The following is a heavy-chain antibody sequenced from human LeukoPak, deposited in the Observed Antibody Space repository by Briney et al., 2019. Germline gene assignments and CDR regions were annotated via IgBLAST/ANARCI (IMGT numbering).Heavy chain of an antibody. J-gene: IGHJ4*02. CDR3: ARAKDFWSEGGWYFDY. V-gene: IGHV1-2*02. D-gene: IGHD3-3*01. CDR2: INPNSGGT. CDR1: GYTFTGYY. Sequence: GASVKVSCKASGYTFTGYYMHWVRQAPGQGLEWMGWINPNSGGTNYAQKFQGRVTMTRDTSISTAYMELSRLRSDDTAVYYCARAKDFWSEGGWYFDYWGQGTLVTVSS.